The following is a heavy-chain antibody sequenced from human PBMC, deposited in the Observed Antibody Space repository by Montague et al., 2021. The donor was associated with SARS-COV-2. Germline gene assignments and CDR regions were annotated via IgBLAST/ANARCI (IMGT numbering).Heavy chain of an antibody. V-gene: IGHV4-39*01. Sequence: SETLSLTCTVSGGSISSRSYYWGWIRQPPGKGLEWIGSIYYSGSTYYNPSLKSRVTISVDTSKNQFSLKLSSVTAADTAVYYCATLRGDYGGTYDTFDIWGQGTMVTVSS. D-gene: IGHD4-23*01. CDR2: IYYSGST. J-gene: IGHJ3*02. CDR1: GGSISSRSYY. CDR3: ATLRGDYGGTYDTFDI.